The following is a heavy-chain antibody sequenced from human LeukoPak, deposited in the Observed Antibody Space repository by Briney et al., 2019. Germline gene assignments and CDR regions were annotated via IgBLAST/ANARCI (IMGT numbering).Heavy chain of an antibody. CDR3: ARGRWKTGMDSPYYFDY. V-gene: IGHV4-4*07. D-gene: IGHD2-2*03. J-gene: IGHJ4*02. CDR1: GGSIGNYY. CDR2: THTSGST. Sequence: PSETLSLTCTVSGGSIGNYYWSWIRQPAGKGLEWIGRTHTSGSTNYNPSLKSRVTMSVDTSKNQFSLKLTFVTAADTAVYYCARGRWKTGMDSPYYFDYWGQGTLVTVSS.